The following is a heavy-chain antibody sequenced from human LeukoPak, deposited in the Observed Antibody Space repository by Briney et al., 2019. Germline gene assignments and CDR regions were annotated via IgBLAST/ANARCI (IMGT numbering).Heavy chain of an antibody. D-gene: IGHD3-3*01. Sequence: LETLSLTCAVYGGSFSGYYWSWIRQPPGKGLEWIGEINHSGSTNYNPSLKSRVTISVDTSKNQFSLKLSSVTAADTAVYYCARGVGAYYDFWSGGGQGTLVTVSS. CDR1: GGSFSGYY. CDR2: INHSGST. CDR3: ARGVGAYYDFWSG. J-gene: IGHJ4*02. V-gene: IGHV4-34*01.